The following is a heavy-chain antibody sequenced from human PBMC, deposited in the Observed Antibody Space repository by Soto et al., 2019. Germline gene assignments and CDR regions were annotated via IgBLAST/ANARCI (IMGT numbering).Heavy chain of an antibody. V-gene: IGHV4-4*07. D-gene: IGHD5-18*01. CDR1: GGSISSYY. Sequence: SETLSLTCTVSGGSISSYYWNWIRQPAGKGLEWIGRIYTSGSTNYNPSLKSRVTMSVDTSKNQFSLKLSSVTAADTAVYYCARDLTPLVDTAMVAHFDYWGQGTLVTVSS. J-gene: IGHJ4*02. CDR3: ARDLTPLVDTAMVAHFDY. CDR2: IYTSGST.